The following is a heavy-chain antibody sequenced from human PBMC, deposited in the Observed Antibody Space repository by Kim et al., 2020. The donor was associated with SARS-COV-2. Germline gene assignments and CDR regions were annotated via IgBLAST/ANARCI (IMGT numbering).Heavy chain of an antibody. CDR3: ASVGAGSSAGYYYGMDV. J-gene: IGHJ6*02. CDR1: GYTFTSYA. CDR2: LNAGNGNT. Sequence: ASVKVSCKASGYTFTSYATHWVRQAPGQRLEWMGWLNAGNGNTKYSQKFQGRVTITRDTSASTAYMELRSLRSEDTAVYYCASVGAGSSAGYYYGMDVWGQGTTVTVSS. D-gene: IGHD1-26*01. V-gene: IGHV1-3*01.